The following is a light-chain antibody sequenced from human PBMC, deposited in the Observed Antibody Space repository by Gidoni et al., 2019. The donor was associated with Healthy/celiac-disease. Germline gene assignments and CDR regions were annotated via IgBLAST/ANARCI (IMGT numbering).Light chain of an antibody. J-gene: IGKJ2*01. CDR1: QSVSSN. CDR2: GAS. CDR3: QQYNNWPPTYT. V-gene: IGKV3-15*01. Sequence: EIVMTQSPATLSVSPGDRATLSCRASQSVSSNLAWYQQKPGQAPRLLIYGASTRATGIPARFSGSGSGTEFTLTISSLQSEDFAVYYCQQYNNWPPTYTFXQXTKLEIK.